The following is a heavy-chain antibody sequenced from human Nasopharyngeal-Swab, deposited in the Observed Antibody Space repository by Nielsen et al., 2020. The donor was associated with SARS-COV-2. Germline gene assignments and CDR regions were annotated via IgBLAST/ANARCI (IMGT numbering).Heavy chain of an antibody. D-gene: IGHD6-19*01. Sequence: SETLSLTCTVSGDSISSYYWAWIRQPPGKGLEWIGSTNYNPSLTRRVTISVDTSKNQVSLRLTSVTAADTAIYYCARRGRIPVCGTSDDFYYYLDVWGKGTRVTVSS. J-gene: IGHJ6*03. CDR3: ARRGRIPVCGTSDDFYYYLDV. CDR2: T. CDR1: GDSISSYY. V-gene: IGHV4-59*08.